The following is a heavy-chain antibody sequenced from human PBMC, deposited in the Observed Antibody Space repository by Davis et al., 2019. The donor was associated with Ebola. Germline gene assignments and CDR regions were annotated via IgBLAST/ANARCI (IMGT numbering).Heavy chain of an antibody. CDR1: GGSISSYY. J-gene: IGHJ5*02. D-gene: IGHD3-3*01. CDR3: ARVDYDFWSGYYGGSWFDP. CDR2: IYYSGST. Sequence: MPSETLSLTCTVSGGSISSYYWSRIRQPPGKGLEWIGYIYYSGSTNYNPSLKSRVTISVDTSKNQFSLKLSSVTAADTAVYYCARVDYDFWSGYYGGSWFDPWGQGTLVTVSS. V-gene: IGHV4-59*01.